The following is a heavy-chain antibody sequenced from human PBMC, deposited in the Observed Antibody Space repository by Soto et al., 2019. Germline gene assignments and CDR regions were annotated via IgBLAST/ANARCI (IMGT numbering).Heavy chain of an antibody. D-gene: IGHD3-3*01. V-gene: IGHV3-23*01. J-gene: IGHJ4*02. Sequence: GGSLRLSCAASGFTFSSYAMSWVRQAPGKGLEWVSAISGSGGSTYYADSMKGRFTISRDNSKNTLYLQMNSLRAEDTAVYYCAKDPFFPRGPPDYWGQGTLVTVSS. CDR3: AKDPFFPRGPPDY. CDR1: GFTFSSYA. CDR2: ISGSGGST.